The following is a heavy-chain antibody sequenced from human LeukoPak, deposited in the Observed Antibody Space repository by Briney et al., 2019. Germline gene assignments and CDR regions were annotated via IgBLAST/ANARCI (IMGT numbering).Heavy chain of an antibody. CDR2: ISNDGTTE. CDR1: GFNFSPYA. J-gene: IGHJ4*02. D-gene: IGHD6-13*01. V-gene: IGHV3-30-3*01. Sequence: GGSLRLSCVASGFNFSPYAVHRVRQAPGKGLEWVAMISNDGTTESYTDSVKGRFTISRDNFNNALYLQMNGLRLEDTAVYYCAKDLSSSWYGGSDYWGQGTLVTVSS. CDR3: AKDLSSSWYGGSDY.